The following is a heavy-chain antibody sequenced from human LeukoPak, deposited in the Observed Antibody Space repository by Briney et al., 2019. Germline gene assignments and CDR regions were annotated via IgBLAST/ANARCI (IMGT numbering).Heavy chain of an antibody. Sequence: KPSETLSLTCTVSGYSISSGYYWGWIRQPPGKGLEWIGSIYHGGSTYYKPSLKSRVTISVDTSKNQFSLKLSSVTAADTAVYYCASVRRYYYYMDVWGKGTTVTVSS. D-gene: IGHD3-10*01. CDR2: IYHGGST. V-gene: IGHV4-38-2*02. CDR3: ASVRRYYYYMDV. J-gene: IGHJ6*03. CDR1: GYSISSGYY.